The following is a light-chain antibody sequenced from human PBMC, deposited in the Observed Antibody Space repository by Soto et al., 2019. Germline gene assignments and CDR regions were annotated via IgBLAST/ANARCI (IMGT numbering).Light chain of an antibody. CDR2: DNE. CDR1: DIGSNS. CDR3: QVWDIGRGRYV. Sequence: SYELTQPPSVSVAAGQTDRIPCEGDDIGSNSVHWYKLKQGQAPGLVVYDNESRPSGIPERFSGSNSGNTAALNIRRVDSVDDAHYFCQVWDIGRGRYVFGNGTK. V-gene: IGLV3-21*02. J-gene: IGLJ1*01.